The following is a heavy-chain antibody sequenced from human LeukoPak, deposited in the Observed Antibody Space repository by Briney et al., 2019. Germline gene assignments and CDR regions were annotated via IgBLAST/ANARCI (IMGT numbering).Heavy chain of an antibody. J-gene: IGHJ6*02. V-gene: IGHV4-31*03. CDR1: GGSISSGGYY. D-gene: IGHD2-15*01. CDR2: IYYRGST. Sequence: SETLSLTCTVSGGSISSGGYYWSWIRQHPGKGLEWIGYIYYRGSTYYNPSLKSRVTISVDTSKNQFSLKLSSVTAADTAVYYCARSLGYCSGGSCHNYYGMDVWGQGTTVTVSS. CDR3: ARSLGYCSGGSCHNYYGMDV.